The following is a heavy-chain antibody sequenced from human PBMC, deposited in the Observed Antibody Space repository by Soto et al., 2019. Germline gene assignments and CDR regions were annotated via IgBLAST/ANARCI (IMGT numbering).Heavy chain of an antibody. CDR3: ARSWVTGKGGMDG. CDR1: GYTFTSYG. Sequence: QVQLVQSGAEVKKPGASVKVSCKASGYTFTSYGFSWVRQAPGQGLEWMGWINGYTGNTHYAQKFQGRVTMTTDTSTSRAYMELWTLISDATAVYYCARSWVTGKGGMDGWGQGTTVTVSS. V-gene: IGHV1-18*01. J-gene: IGHJ6*02. CDR2: INGYTGNT. D-gene: IGHD3-16*01.